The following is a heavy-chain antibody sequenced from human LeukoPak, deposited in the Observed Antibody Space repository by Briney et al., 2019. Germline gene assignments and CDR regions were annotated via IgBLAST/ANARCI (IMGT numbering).Heavy chain of an antibody. J-gene: IGHJ4*02. CDR3: ARERLSGGIEIDY. CDR1: GGSISSGSYY. D-gene: IGHD3-10*01. V-gene: IGHV4-61*02. CDR2: IYTSGST. Sequence: SETLSLTCTVSGGSISSGSYYWSWIRQPAGKGLEWIGRIYTSGSTNYNPSLKSRVTMSVDTSKNQFSLKLSSVTAADTAVYYCARERLSGGIEIDYWGQGTLVTVSS.